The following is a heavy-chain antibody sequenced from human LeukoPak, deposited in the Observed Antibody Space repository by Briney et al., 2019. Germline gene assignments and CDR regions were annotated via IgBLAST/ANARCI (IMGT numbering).Heavy chain of an antibody. D-gene: IGHD3-10*01. J-gene: IGHJ3*02. CDR2: IYSGGST. CDR1: GFTFSTYA. Sequence: GGSLRLSCAASGFTFSTYAMGWVRQAPGKGLEWVSVIYSGGSTYYADSVKGRFTISRDNSKNTLYLQMNSLRAEDTAVYYCARGAMVRGVHDAFDIWGQGTMVTVSS. CDR3: ARGAMVRGVHDAFDI. V-gene: IGHV3-53*01.